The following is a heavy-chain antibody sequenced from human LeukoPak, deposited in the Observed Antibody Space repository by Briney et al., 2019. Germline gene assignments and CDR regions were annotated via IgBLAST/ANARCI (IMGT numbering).Heavy chain of an antibody. D-gene: IGHD2-2*01. V-gene: IGHV1-18*01. CDR1: GYTFTSYG. Sequence: GASVKVSCKASGYTFTSYGISWVRQAPGQGLEWMGWISAYNGNTNSAQKFQGRVTMTTDTSTSTVYMELRSLRSDDTAVYYCARDACSSASCYLAYWGPGTLVTVSS. J-gene: IGHJ4*02. CDR2: ISAYNGNT. CDR3: ARDACSSASCYLAY.